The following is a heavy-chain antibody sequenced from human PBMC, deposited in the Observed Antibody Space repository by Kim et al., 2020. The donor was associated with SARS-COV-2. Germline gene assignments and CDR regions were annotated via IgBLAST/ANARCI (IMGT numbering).Heavy chain of an antibody. CDR1: GGSISSYY. Sequence: SETLSLTCTVSGGSISSYYWSWIRQPPGKGLEWIGYIYYSGSTNYNPSLKSRVTISVDTSKNQFSLKLSSVTAADTAVYYCARASLSGCSGGSCYFTFDYWGQGTLVTVSS. D-gene: IGHD2-15*01. CDR2: IYYSGST. V-gene: IGHV4-59*01. CDR3: ARASLSGCSGGSCYFTFDY. J-gene: IGHJ4*02.